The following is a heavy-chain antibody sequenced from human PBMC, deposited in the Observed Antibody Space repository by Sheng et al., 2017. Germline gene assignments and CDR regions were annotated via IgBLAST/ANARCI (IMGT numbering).Heavy chain of an antibody. CDR3: ARGPHTVTTPYRYFDL. CDR1: GGSISSGSYY. Sequence: QVQLQESGPGLVKPSQTLSLTCTVSGGSISSGSYYWSWIRQPAGKGLEWIGRIYTSGSTNYSPSLKSRVTISVDTSKNQFSLKLSSVTAADTAVYYCARGPHTVTTPYRYFDLWGLAPWSLSPQ. V-gene: IGHV4-61*02. D-gene: IGHD4-17*01. CDR2: IYTSGST. J-gene: IGHJ2*01.